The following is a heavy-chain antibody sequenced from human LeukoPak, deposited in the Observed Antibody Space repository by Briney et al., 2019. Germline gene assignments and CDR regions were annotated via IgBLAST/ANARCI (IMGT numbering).Heavy chain of an antibody. V-gene: IGHV4-4*02. CDR2: IYHGGST. CDR3: ARDNPGYSGYVGH. D-gene: IGHD5-12*01. Sequence: PSETLSLTCAVSGGSVTNSNWWSWVRQPPGKGLEWIGEIYHGGSTNYNPSLKSRVTISVDKSKKQFSLELTSVTAADTAVYYCARDNPGYSGYVGHWGQGTLVTVSS. CDR1: GGSVTNSNW. J-gene: IGHJ4*02.